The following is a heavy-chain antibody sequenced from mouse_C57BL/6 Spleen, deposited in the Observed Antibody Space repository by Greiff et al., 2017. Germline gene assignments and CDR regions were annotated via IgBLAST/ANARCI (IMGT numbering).Heavy chain of an antibody. Sequence: VQRVESGPGLVQPSQSLSITCTVSGFSLTSYGVHWVRQSPGKGLEWLGVLWSGGSTDYNAAFISRRSISKDNSKSQVFFKMNSLQADDTAIYYCAIIDYDYYAMDYWGQGTSVTVSS. D-gene: IGHD2-4*01. V-gene: IGHV2-2*01. J-gene: IGHJ4*01. CDR1: GFSLTSYG. CDR2: LWSGGST. CDR3: AIIDYDYYAMDY.